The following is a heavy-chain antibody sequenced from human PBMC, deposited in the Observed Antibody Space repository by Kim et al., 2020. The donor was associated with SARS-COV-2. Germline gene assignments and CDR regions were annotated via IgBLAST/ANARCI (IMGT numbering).Heavy chain of an antibody. Sequence: SVKVSCKASGGTFSSYAISWVRQAPGQGLEWMGRIIPILGIANYAQKFQGRVTITADKSTSTAYMELSSLRSEDTAVYYCASYDILTGYYYLEYFQHWG. D-gene: IGHD3-9*01. CDR1: GGTFSSYA. CDR3: ASYDILTGYYYLEYFQH. J-gene: IGHJ1*01. CDR2: IIPILGIA. V-gene: IGHV1-69*04.